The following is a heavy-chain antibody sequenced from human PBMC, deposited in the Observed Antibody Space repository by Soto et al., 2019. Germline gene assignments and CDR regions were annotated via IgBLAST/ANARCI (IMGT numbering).Heavy chain of an antibody. J-gene: IGHJ4*02. CDR3: VHPTPYSSSQIDY. Sequence: QITLKESGPTLVKPTQTLTLTCTFSGFSLSNRGVGVGWIRQPPGKALEWLAFIYWDDDKRYSPSLWSRLTITKDISKNQVVLMLTNMDPVDTATYYWVHPTPYSSSQIDYWGQGTLVTVSS. CDR2: IYWDDDK. D-gene: IGHD6-6*01. V-gene: IGHV2-5*02. CDR1: GFSLSNRGVG.